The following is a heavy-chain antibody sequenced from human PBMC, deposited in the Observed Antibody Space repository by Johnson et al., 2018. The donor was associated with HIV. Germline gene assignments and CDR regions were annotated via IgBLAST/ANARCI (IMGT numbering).Heavy chain of an antibody. J-gene: IGHJ3*01. CDR1: GFTFSNYA. D-gene: IGHD1-26*01. CDR3: ARSRWADDAFDG. CDR2: IDTEGSGT. V-gene: IGHV3-74*03. Sequence: MLLVESGGGVVQPGRSLRLSCAASGFTFSNYAMHWVHRVPGKGLVWVSRIDTEGSGTTYADSVKGRFTISRDNAKNTVYLQMISLRAEDMAVYYCARSRWADDAFDGWGQGTMVTVSS.